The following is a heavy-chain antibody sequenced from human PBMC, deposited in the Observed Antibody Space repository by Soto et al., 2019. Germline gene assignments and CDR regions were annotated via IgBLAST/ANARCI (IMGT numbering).Heavy chain of an antibody. Sequence: PGESLKVSCKGSGYSFTSYWIGWVRQMPGKGLEWMGIIYPGDSDTRYSPSFQGKVSISADKSISTLFLQMSGLREEDTAVYYCARHDRGDYYYYGLGVGGQGTTVTVYS. V-gene: IGHV5-51*01. CDR2: IYPGDSDT. CDR1: GYSFTSYW. CDR3: ARHDRGDYYYYGLGV. J-gene: IGHJ6*02. D-gene: IGHD4-17*01.